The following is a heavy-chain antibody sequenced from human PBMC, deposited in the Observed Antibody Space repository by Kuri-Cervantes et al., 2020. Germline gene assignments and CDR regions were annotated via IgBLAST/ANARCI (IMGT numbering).Heavy chain of an antibody. D-gene: IGHD6-19*01. V-gene: IGHV4-38-2*01. J-gene: IGHJ2*01. CDR3: ARHYSSGWYGYGYFDL. CDR1: GYSISSGYY. Sequence: SETLSLTCAVSGYSISSGYYWSWIRQPPGKGLECIGEINHSGSTNYNPSLKSRVTISVDTSKNQFSLKLSSVTAADTAVYYCARHYSSGWYGYGYFDLWGRGTLVTVSS. CDR2: INHSGST.